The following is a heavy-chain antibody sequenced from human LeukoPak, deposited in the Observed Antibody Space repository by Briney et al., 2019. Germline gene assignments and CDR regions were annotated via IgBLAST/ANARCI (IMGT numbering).Heavy chain of an antibody. CDR2: INHSGST. V-gene: IGHV4-34*01. Sequence: SETLSLTCAVYGGSFSGYYWSWIRQPPGKGLEWIGEINHSGSTNYNPSLKSRVTISVDTPKNQFSLKLSSVTAADTAVYYCARERHSSGEFDYWGQGTLVTVSS. D-gene: IGHD6-19*01. J-gene: IGHJ4*02. CDR3: ARERHSSGEFDY. CDR1: GGSFSGYY.